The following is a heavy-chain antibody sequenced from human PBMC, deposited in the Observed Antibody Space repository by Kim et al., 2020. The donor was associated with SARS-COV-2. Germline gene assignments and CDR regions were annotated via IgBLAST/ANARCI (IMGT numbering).Heavy chain of an antibody. J-gene: IGHJ3*02. CDR3: ARWPWGNNRKGAFDI. D-gene: IGHD7-27*01. Sequence: SETLSLTCAVYGGSFSGYYWSWIRQPPGKGLEWIGEINHSGSTNYNPSLKSRVTISVDTSKNQFSLKLSSVTAADTAVYYCARWPWGNNRKGAFDIWGQGTMVTVSS. CDR1: GGSFSGYY. V-gene: IGHV4-34*01. CDR2: INHSGST.